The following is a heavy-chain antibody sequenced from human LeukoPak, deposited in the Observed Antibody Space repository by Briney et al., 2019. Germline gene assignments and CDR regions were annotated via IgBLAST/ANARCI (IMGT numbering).Heavy chain of an antibody. CDR1: GFTFSSYA. V-gene: IGHV3-23*01. CDR3: AKAQRPNSGYLGFLVDY. J-gene: IGHJ4*02. D-gene: IGHD5-12*01. CDR2: ISGSGGST. Sequence: PGGSLRLSCAASGFTFSSYAMSWVRQAPGKGLEWVSAISGSGGSTYYADSVKGRVTISRDNSKNTLYLQMNSLRAEDTAVYYCAKAQRPNSGYLGFLVDYWGQGTLVTVSS.